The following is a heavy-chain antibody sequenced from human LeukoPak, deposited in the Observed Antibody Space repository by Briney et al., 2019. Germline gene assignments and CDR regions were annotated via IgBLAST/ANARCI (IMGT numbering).Heavy chain of an antibody. CDR1: GFTFSNYA. CDR2: ISSSSRYI. CDR3: ARDALAADYRLGWYYFDY. Sequence: PGGSLRLSCAASGFTFSNYAMHWVRQAPGKGLEWVSSISSSSRYIYYADSVKGRFTISRDNARNSLYLQMSSLRAEDTAVYYCARDALAADYRLGWYYFDYWGQGTLVTVSS. D-gene: IGHD5-12*01. V-gene: IGHV3-21*04. J-gene: IGHJ4*02.